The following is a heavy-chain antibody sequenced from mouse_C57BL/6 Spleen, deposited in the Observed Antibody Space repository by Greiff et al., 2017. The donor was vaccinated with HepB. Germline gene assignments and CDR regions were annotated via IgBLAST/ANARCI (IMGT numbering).Heavy chain of an antibody. Sequence: VQLQQSGAELAKPGASVKLSCKASGYTFTSSWMHWVKQRPGQGLEWIGYINPSSGYTKYNQKFKDKATLTPDKSSITAYMQLSNLTYADAAFHYCATIYDDYDGTFDYWGQGTTLTVSS. CDR3: ATIYDDYDGTFDY. CDR1: GYTFTSSW. J-gene: IGHJ2*01. CDR2: INPSSGYT. V-gene: IGHV1-7*01. D-gene: IGHD2-4*01.